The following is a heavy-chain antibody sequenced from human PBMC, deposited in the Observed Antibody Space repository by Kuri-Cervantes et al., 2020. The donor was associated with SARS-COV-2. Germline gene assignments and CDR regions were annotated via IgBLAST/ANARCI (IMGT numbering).Heavy chain of an antibody. CDR2: INTNTGNP. D-gene: IGHD2-21*02. CDR3: ARDGGAYCGGDCYPTVYYHYGMDV. V-gene: IGHV7-4-1*02. CDR1: GYTFTSYA. J-gene: IGHJ6*02. Sequence: ASVKVSCKASGYTFTSYAMNWVRQAPGQGLEWMGWINTNTGNPTYAQGFTGRFVFSLDTSVSTAYLQISSLKAEDTAVYYCARDGGAYCGGDCYPTVYYHYGMDVWGQGTTVTVSS.